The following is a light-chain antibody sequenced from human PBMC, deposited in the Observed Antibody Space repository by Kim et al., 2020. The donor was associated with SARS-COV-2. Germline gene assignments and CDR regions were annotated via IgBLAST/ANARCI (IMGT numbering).Light chain of an antibody. CDR2: AAS. Sequence: DIQMTQSPSSLSASVGDRVSITCRASQGIGNYLAWYQQKPGKVPKLLIHAASALQSGVPSRFSGSGSGTDFTLTISSLQPEDVATYYCQKYNSAPHTFGQGTKLEI. CDR1: QGIGNY. V-gene: IGKV1-27*01. J-gene: IGKJ2*01. CDR3: QKYNSAPHT.